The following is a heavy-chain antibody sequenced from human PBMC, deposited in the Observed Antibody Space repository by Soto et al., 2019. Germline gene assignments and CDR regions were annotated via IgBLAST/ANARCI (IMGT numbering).Heavy chain of an antibody. J-gene: IGHJ4*02. D-gene: IGHD3-10*01. Sequence: PSETLSLTCTVSGDSISTDYWTWIRQPPGKGLEWIGFMYNSGSTHYNPSLKSRVTISLDTSKNQFSLNLRSVTAADTAVYYCASMGYHYGSGSYPLDYWGQGTLVTVSS. CDR3: ASMGYHYGSGSYPLDY. CDR1: GDSISTDY. V-gene: IGHV4-59*08. CDR2: MYNSGST.